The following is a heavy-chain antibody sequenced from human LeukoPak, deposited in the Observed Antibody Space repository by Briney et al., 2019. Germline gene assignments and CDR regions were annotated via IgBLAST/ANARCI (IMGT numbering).Heavy chain of an antibody. CDR1: GGSISSYY. V-gene: IGHV4-59*12. CDR3: VRGPPPLY. CDR2: MYHSGST. Sequence: PSETLSLTCTVSGGSISSYYWSWIRQPPGKGLEWIGYMYHSGSTYYNPSLKSRVTISVDRSKNQFSLKLSSVTAADTAVCYCVRGPPPLYWGQGTLVTVSS. J-gene: IGHJ4*02.